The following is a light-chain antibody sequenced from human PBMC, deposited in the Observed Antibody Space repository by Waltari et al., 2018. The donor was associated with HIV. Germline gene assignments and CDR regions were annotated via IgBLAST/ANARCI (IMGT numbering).Light chain of an antibody. CDR1: CSDVGGYHS. V-gene: IGLV2-14*01. CDR2: GVS. CDR3: SSYTSSSTPV. Sequence: QSALTQPASVSGSPGQSLTISCPGTCSDVGGYHSVHLYQQHPGKAPKLMIYGVSNRPSGVSNRFSGAKSVNTASLTISGLQAEDEADYYCSSYTSSSTPVFGGGTKLTVL. J-gene: IGLJ2*01.